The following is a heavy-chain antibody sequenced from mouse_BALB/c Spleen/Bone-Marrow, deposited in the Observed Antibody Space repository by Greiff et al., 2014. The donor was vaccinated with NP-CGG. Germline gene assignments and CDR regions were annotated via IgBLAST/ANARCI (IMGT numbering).Heavy chain of an antibody. Sequence: VQLQESGPELVKPGASVRISCKASGYTFTSYYIHWVKQRSGQGLEWIGWIYPGNVNTKYNEKLKGKATLTADKSSSTAYMQLSSLTSEDSAVYFCARDYYGSSSFAYWGQGTLVTVSA. V-gene: IGHV1S56*01. CDR2: IYPGNVNT. CDR1: GYTFTSYY. CDR3: ARDYYGSSSFAY. D-gene: IGHD1-1*01. J-gene: IGHJ3*01.